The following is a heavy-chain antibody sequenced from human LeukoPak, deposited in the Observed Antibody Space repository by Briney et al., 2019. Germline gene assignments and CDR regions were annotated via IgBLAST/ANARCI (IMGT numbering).Heavy chain of an antibody. CDR3: VRDLNSAARSFFDY. Sequence: ASVEVSCKAFGYTFISFGFSWVRQAPGQGLEWMGWISGYTGNTNYAQKFQGRVTMTTDTSTSTAYMELRTLRSDDTAVYYCVRDLNSAARSFFDYWGPGTLVTVSS. D-gene: IGHD6-6*01. V-gene: IGHV1-18*01. CDR2: ISGYTGNT. J-gene: IGHJ4*02. CDR1: GYTFISFG.